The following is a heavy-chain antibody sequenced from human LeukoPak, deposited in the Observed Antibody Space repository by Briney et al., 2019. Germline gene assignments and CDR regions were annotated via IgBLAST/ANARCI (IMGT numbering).Heavy chain of an antibody. CDR1: GGSFSGYY. Sequence: MPSETLSLTCAVYGGSFSGYYWSWIRQPPGKGLEWIGEINHSGSTNYNPSLKSRVTISVDTSKNQFSLKLSSVTAADTAVYYCARAPPLSYRPRNWFDPWGQGTLVTVSS. CDR3: ARAPPLSYRPRNWFDP. V-gene: IGHV4-34*01. J-gene: IGHJ5*02. CDR2: INHSGST. D-gene: IGHD5-18*01.